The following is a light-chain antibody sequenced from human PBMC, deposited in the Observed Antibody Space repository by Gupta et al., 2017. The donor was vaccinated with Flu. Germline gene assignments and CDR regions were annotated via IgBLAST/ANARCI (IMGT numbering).Light chain of an antibody. Sequence: RTTLSASPGDRVTITCRASQSVSGWLAWYQQKPGKAPKLLIYEASTLEDGVPSRFSGSGSGTEFTLTISSLQPGDFATYYCQHYNTVPWTFGQGTKVEIK. CDR2: EAS. CDR3: QHYNTVPWT. CDR1: QSVSGW. J-gene: IGKJ1*01. V-gene: IGKV1-5*03.